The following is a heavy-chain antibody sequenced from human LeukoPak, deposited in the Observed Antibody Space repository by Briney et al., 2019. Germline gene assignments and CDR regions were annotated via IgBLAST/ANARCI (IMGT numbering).Heavy chain of an antibody. CDR1: GFTFSSYG. D-gene: IGHD4-23*01. Sequence: GRSLRLSCAASGFTFSSYGMHWVRQAPGKGLEWVAVIWYDGSNKYYADSVKGRFTISRDNSKNTLYLQMNSLRAEDTAVYYCARGNYGGNWYYFDYWGQGTLVTVSS. CDR3: ARGNYGGNWYYFDY. CDR2: IWYDGSNK. V-gene: IGHV3-33*01. J-gene: IGHJ4*02.